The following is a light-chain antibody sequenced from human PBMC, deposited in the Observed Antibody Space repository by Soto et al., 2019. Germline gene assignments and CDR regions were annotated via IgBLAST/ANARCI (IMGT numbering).Light chain of an antibody. CDR2: AAS. Sequence: DIQMTQSPSSLSASLGDRVTITCRASQSISNFLHWYQQTPGKPPELLIYAASNLQSGVPSRFSGGGSGTDVTLTISSLQPEDFATYYCQQGYSAPWTFGQGTKVEIK. CDR1: QSISNF. V-gene: IGKV1-39*01. CDR3: QQGYSAPWT. J-gene: IGKJ1*01.